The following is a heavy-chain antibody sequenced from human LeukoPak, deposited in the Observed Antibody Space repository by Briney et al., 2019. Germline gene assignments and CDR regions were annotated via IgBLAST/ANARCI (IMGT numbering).Heavy chain of an antibody. V-gene: IGHV4-39*07. D-gene: IGHD2-15*01. J-gene: IGHJ6*02. Sequence: PSETLPLTCTVSGGSISSSSYYWGWIRQPPGKGLEWIGSIYYSGSTYYNPSLKSRVTISVDTSKNQFSLKLSSVTAADTAVYYCALTPVVAATSYYYYGMDVWGQGTTVTVSS. CDR2: IYYSGST. CDR3: ALTPVVAATSYYYYGMDV. CDR1: GGSISSSSYY.